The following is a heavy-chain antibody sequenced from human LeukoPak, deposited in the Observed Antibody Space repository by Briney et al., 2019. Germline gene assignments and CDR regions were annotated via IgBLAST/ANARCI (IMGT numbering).Heavy chain of an antibody. CDR3: TRINYG. V-gene: IGHV3-74*01. Sequence: GGSLRLSCAASGFTFSSYWMHWVRQAPGKGLMWVSRINSDGSTTSYADSVKGRFTISRDNAKNTLYLQMNSLRVEDTAVYYCTRINYGWGQGTLVTISS. J-gene: IGHJ4*02. D-gene: IGHD3-16*01. CDR2: INSDGSTT. CDR1: GFTFSSYW.